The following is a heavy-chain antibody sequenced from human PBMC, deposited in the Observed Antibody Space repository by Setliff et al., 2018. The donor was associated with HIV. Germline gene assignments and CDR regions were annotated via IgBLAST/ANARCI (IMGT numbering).Heavy chain of an antibody. D-gene: IGHD2-15*01. V-gene: IGHV1-46*01. Sequence: ASVKVSCKASGYTFTSYDINWVRQATGQGLEWMGVMNPNGRSTDFAQKFQGRLSLTTDTSTNTVYLELNSLRSDDTAVYYCARVYCSISTCDDEYFFDYWGQGTLVTVSS. CDR1: GYTFTSYD. CDR2: MNPNGRST. J-gene: IGHJ4*02. CDR3: ARVYCSISTCDDEYFFDY.